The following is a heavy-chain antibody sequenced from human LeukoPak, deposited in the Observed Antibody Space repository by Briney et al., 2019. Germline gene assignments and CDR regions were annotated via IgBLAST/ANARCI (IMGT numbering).Heavy chain of an antibody. Sequence: GGSLRLSCAAPGFTFSSYSMNWVRQAPGKGLEWVSYISSSSSTIYYADSVKGRFTISGDNAKNSLYLQMNSLRDEDTAVYYCARDSSFMVQGVIAFDYWGQGTLVTVSS. J-gene: IGHJ4*02. CDR3: ARDSSFMVQGVIAFDY. V-gene: IGHV3-48*02. D-gene: IGHD3-10*01. CDR2: ISSSSSTI. CDR1: GFTFSSYS.